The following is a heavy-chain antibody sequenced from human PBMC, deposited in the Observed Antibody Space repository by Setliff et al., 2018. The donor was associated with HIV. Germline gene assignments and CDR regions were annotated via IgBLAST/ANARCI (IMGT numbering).Heavy chain of an antibody. CDR2: IYYSGGT. CDR1: GGSFSGYY. J-gene: IGHJ6*03. CDR3: ARVPTNPDFYYYYMDV. Sequence: SETLSLTCSVSGGSFSGYYWSWIRQHPGKGLEYIGYIYYSGGTYYNPSLKSRVTISVDTSKNQFSLKLSSVTAADTAVYYCARVPTNPDFYYYYMDVWGKGTTVTVSS. V-gene: IGHV4-59*06.